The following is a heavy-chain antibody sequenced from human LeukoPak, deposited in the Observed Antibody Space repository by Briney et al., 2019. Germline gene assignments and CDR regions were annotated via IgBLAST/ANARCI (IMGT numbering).Heavy chain of an antibody. CDR3: ASGPSYSGSNEYFDS. J-gene: IGHJ4*02. CDR1: GYTFSSYT. CDR2: INTNTGNP. D-gene: IGHD1-26*01. Sequence: ASVKVSCKASGYTFSSYTMNWVRQAPGQGLEWMGWINTNTGNPTYAQDYTGRFVFSLDTSVSTAYLQISRLKAEDTAVYYCASGPSYSGSNEYFDSWGQGTLVTVSS. V-gene: IGHV7-4-1*02.